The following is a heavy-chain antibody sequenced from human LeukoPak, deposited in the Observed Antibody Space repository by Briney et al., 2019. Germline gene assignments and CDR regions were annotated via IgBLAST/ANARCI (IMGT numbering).Heavy chain of an antibody. D-gene: IGHD4-17*01. CDR3: ARACYGDIIDY. Sequence: ASVKVSCKVSGYTLTELFMNWVRQSRGNGLEWMGGFDPEDGETISAQKFQGRVTMTEVRSANTAYMAVSSLRSEGTPVYYCARACYGDIIDYWGQRTLVTVSS. J-gene: IGHJ4*02. CDR2: FDPEDGET. CDR1: GYTLTELF. V-gene: IGHV1-24*01.